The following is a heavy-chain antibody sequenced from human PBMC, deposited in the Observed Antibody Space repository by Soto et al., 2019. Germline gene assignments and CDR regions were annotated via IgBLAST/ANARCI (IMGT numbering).Heavy chain of an antibody. CDR3: ARDVNIVVVVAATTPWFDP. CDR1: GFTFSSYS. CDR2: ISSSSSYI. D-gene: IGHD2-15*01. J-gene: IGHJ5*02. Sequence: GGSLRLSCAASGFTFSSYSMNWVRQAPGKGLEWVSSISSSSSYIYYADSVKGRFTISRDNAKNSLYLQMNSLRAEDTAVYYCARDVNIVVVVAATTPWFDPWGQGTLVTVPQ. V-gene: IGHV3-21*01.